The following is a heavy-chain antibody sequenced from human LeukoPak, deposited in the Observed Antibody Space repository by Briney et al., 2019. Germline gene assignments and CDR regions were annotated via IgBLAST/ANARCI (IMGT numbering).Heavy chain of an antibody. CDR3: ASVASQWLFDY. D-gene: IGHD6-19*01. V-gene: IGHV4-59*05. J-gene: IGHJ4*02. CDR2: IYYSGST. Sequence: PSETLSLTCTVSGGSISSYYWSWIRQPPGKGLEWIGSIYYSGSTYYNPSLKSRVTISVDTSKNQFSLKLSSVTAADTAVYYCASVASQWLFDYWGQGTLSPSPQ. CDR1: GGSISSYY.